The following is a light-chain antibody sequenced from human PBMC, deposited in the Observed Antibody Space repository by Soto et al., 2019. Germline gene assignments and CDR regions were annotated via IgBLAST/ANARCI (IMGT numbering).Light chain of an antibody. CDR2: RNN. V-gene: IGLV1-47*01. Sequence: QCVLTQPPSASGTPGQRVTISCSGSSSNIGSNYVYWYQQLPGTAPKLLIYRNNQRPSGVPDRFSGSKSGTSASLAISGLRSEDEADYYCAAWDDSLSGVVIGGGTKVTVL. CDR1: SSNIGSNY. CDR3: AAWDDSLSGVV. J-gene: IGLJ2*01.